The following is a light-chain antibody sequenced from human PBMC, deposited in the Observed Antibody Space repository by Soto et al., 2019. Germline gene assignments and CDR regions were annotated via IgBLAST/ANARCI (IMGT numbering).Light chain of an antibody. Sequence: IQITQSPSTLSTSVGARVTITCRASQSVSYWLALYQQKPGKAPNLLIYDGSTLASGVPPRFSGGGFGTEFTLNISSLQPDDSAIYYCQHYNTYSKAFGPGTKVDIK. J-gene: IGKJ3*01. CDR1: QSVSYW. V-gene: IGKV1-5*01. CDR3: QHYNTYSKA. CDR2: DGS.